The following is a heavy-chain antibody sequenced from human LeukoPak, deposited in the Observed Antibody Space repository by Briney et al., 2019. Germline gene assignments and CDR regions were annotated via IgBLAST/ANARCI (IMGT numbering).Heavy chain of an antibody. J-gene: IGHJ6*02. CDR2: ISYDGSNK. V-gene: IGHV3-30-3*01. CDR3: ATDPGEIVPAAKGPRGDYCYGMDV. Sequence: PGRSLRLSCAASGFTFSSYAMHWVRQAPGKGLEWVAVISYDGSNKYYADSVKGRFTISRDNSKNTLYLQMNSLRAEDTAVYYCATDPGEIVPAAKGPRGDYCYGMDVWGQGTTVTVSS. D-gene: IGHD2-2*01. CDR1: GFTFSSYA.